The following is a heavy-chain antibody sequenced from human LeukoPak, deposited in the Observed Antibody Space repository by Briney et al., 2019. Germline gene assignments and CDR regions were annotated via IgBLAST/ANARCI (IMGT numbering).Heavy chain of an antibody. J-gene: IGHJ6*03. CDR2: ISACNGNT. Sequence: ASVKVSCKASGYTFTGYYMHWVRQAPGQGLEWMGWISACNGNTRYAQKLQGTGTLTTDSSTSTAYMELRSLRSDDTAVYYCARGPIIDIVVIPAAADYYHMDVWGKGTTVTVSS. V-gene: IGHV1-18*04. D-gene: IGHD2-2*01. CDR1: GYTFTGYY. CDR3: ARGPIIDIVVIPAAADYYHMDV.